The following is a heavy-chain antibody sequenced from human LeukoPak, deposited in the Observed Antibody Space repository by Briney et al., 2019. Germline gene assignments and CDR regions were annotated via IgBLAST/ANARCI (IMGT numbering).Heavy chain of an antibody. Sequence: GGSLRLSCAASGFTFSSYAMSWVRQAPGKGLEWGSAISGGGSSINYADSVKARFTVSRDNSKNTLFLQMSSLRAEDAAVYYCAKDNRDYFDYWGQGTLVTVSS. CDR1: GFTFSSYA. D-gene: IGHD3-16*02. CDR2: ISGGGSSI. J-gene: IGHJ4*02. CDR3: AKDNRDYFDY. V-gene: IGHV3-23*01.